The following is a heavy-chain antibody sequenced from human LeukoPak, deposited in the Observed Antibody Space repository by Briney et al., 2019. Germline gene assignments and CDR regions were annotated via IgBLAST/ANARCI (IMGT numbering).Heavy chain of an antibody. Sequence: GRSLRLSCAASGFTFSSYGMHWVRQAPGKGLEWVAVISYDGSNKYYADSVKGRFTISRDNSKNTLYLQMNSLRAEDTAVYYCAKDSGWRRIPLWLPDYWGQGTLVTVSS. CDR1: GFTFSSYG. V-gene: IGHV3-30*18. CDR2: ISYDGSNK. CDR3: AKDSGWRRIPLWLPDY. D-gene: IGHD5-18*01. J-gene: IGHJ4*02.